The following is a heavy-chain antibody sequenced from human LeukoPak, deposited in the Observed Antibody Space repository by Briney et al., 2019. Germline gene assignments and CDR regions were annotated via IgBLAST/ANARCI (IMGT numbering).Heavy chain of an antibody. Sequence: GGSLRLSCVASGFTFSNYWIHWVRQAPGKGLVWVSHINYDGTDTIYAKSVKGRVTVSRDNGKNTVYLQMNSVRAEDTAVYYCARGRFSHGFDIWGEGTMVTVSS. CDR2: INYDGTDT. CDR1: GFTFSNYW. J-gene: IGHJ3*02. CDR3: ARGRFSHGFDI. V-gene: IGHV3-74*01. D-gene: IGHD3-3*01.